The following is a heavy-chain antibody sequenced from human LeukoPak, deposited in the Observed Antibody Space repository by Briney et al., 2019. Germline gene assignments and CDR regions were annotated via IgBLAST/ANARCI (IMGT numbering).Heavy chain of an antibody. Sequence: SGTLSLTCAVSGGSISSSNWWSWVRQPPGKGLEWIGEIYHSGSTNYNPSLKSRVTISVDKSKNQFSLKLSSVTAADTAVYYCARDEGAAAGTFDYWGQGTLVTVSS. D-gene: IGHD6-13*01. CDR1: GGSISSSNW. CDR2: IYHSGST. CDR3: ARDEGAAAGTFDY. J-gene: IGHJ4*02. V-gene: IGHV4-4*02.